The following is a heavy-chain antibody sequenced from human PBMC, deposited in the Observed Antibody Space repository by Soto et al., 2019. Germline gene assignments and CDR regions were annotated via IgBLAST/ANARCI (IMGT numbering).Heavy chain of an antibody. CDR2: IYYSGST. CDR1: GGSISSADYY. CDR3: ARGHKIAAAATGYFDY. Sequence: SETLSLTCTVSGGSISSADYYWSWIRQPPGKGLEWIGYIYYSGSTYYNPSLKSRVTTSVDTSKNQFSLKLSSVTAADTAVYYCARGHKIAAAATGYFDYWGQGTLVTVSS. V-gene: IGHV4-30-4*01. J-gene: IGHJ4*02. D-gene: IGHD6-13*01.